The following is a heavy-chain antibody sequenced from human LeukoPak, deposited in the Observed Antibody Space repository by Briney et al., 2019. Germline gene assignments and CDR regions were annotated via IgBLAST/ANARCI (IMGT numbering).Heavy chain of an antibody. CDR3: ARAFRTTGSGYTFDY. J-gene: IGHJ4*02. Sequence: GGSLRLSCAASGFTFSNYWMGWVRQAPGKGLERVANIKQDGSEKYYVDSVKGRFTISRDNAKKSLYLQMNSLRAEDTAVYYCARAFRTTGSGYTFDYWGQGTLVTVSS. CDR1: GFTFSNYW. V-gene: IGHV3-7*05. CDR2: IKQDGSEK. D-gene: IGHD3-10*01.